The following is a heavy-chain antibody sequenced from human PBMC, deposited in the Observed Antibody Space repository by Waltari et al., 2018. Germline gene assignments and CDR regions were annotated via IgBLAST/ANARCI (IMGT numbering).Heavy chain of an antibody. J-gene: IGHJ4*02. Sequence: EVQLLESGGGLVQPGGSLRLSCAASGFIFSDYAITWVRQAPGKGLEWVSFLSGGGTGLYYADSVNGRFTISRDNSKNTLYLQMNSLRAEDTAVFYCAKCTGGSCYGIDYWGQGTLVTVSS. CDR2: LSGGGTGL. D-gene: IGHD2-15*01. CDR3: AKCTGGSCYGIDY. CDR1: GFIFSDYA. V-gene: IGHV3-23*03.